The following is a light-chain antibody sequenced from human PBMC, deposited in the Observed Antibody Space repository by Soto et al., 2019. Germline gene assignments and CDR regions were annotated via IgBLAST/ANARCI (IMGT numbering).Light chain of an antibody. CDR1: QSISSW. V-gene: IGKV1-5*01. CDR2: DAS. J-gene: IGKJ1*01. Sequence: DIQMTQSPSTLSASVGDIVTITCRASQSISSWLAWYQQKPGKAPKILIYDASNLESGVPSRFSGGGSGTEFSLTISSLQPDDFATYYCQQYNYFWAFGQGTKVDIK. CDR3: QQYNYFWA.